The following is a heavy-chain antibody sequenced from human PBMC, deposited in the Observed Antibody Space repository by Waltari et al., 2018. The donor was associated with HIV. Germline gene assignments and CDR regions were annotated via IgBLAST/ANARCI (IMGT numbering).Heavy chain of an antibody. D-gene: IGHD2-21*02. J-gene: IGHJ4*02. CDR2: VVPFLATT. CDR3: ARSLLTPYYFDS. Sequence: QVQLVQSGAEVKKRGSSVKVSCKASGGTFSNFAINWVRQVPGQGLEWMGGVVPFLATTTYARKFQGRVTISATASTGTAYMELRSLTTDDTAVYYCARSLLTPYYFDSWGQGTLVTVSS. V-gene: IGHV1-69*11. CDR1: GGTFSNFA.